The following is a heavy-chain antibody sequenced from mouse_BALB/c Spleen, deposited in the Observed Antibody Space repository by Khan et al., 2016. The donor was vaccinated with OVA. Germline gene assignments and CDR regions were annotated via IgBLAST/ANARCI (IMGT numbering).Heavy chain of an antibody. CDR3: TSNYVRYYYSMDF. CDR1: GFTFSDAW. V-gene: IGHV6-6*01. Sequence: EVKLEESGGGLVQPGGSMKLSCAASGFTFSDAWMDWVRQSPEKGLERVAEIRSKANNHATYYSEAVRGRFTISRDDSKSSVYLQMNSLRAEDTRIYYCTSNYVRYYYSMDFWGQRPSVTVSS. D-gene: IGHD1-1*01. J-gene: IGHJ4*01. CDR2: IRSKANNHAT.